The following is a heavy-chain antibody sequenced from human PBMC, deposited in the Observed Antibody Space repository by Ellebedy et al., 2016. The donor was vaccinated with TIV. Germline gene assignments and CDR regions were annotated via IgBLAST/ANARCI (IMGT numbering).Heavy chain of an antibody. D-gene: IGHD2-15*01. CDR3: ARAGSSCYFERCGGYYMDV. Sequence: GGSLRLXCAASGFTFSNYNFNWVRQAPGKGLEWVSSISVNSYIYYADSVKGRFTISRDNAKNSLYLQMNSLGVEDTAVYYCARAGSSCYFERCGGYYMDVWGKGTTVTVSS. CDR2: ISVNSYI. CDR1: GFTFSNYN. J-gene: IGHJ6*03. V-gene: IGHV3-21*01.